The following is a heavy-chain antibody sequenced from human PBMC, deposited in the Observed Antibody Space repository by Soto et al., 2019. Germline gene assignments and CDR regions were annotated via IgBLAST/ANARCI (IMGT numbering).Heavy chain of an antibody. Sequence: EVQLVESGGGLVKPGGSLRLSCAASGFTFSSYSMNWVRQAPGKGLEWVSSISSSSSYIYYADSVKGRFTISRDNAKNSLSLKMNSLRADDTAVYYCARQVVGSSYGSYYYYGMDVWGQGTMVTVSS. V-gene: IGHV3-21*01. D-gene: IGHD5-18*01. CDR1: GFTFSSYS. CDR3: ARQVVGSSYGSYYYYGMDV. J-gene: IGHJ6*02. CDR2: ISSSSSYI.